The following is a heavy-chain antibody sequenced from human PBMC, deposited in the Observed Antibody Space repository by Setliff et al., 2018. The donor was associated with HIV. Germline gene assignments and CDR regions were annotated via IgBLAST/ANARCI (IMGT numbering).Heavy chain of an antibody. Sequence: SETLSLTCTVSGASITTHWWSWIRQPPGKGLEWIGNIYSSGSTNYNPSLKSRVTISVDTPNNHFSLRLSSVTAADTALYYCARQNSGWGVGLYYFDYWGQGTLVTVSS. V-gene: IGHV4-4*08. CDR2: IYSSGST. CDR1: GASITTHW. J-gene: IGHJ4*02. CDR3: ARQNSGWGVGLYYFDY. D-gene: IGHD6-19*01.